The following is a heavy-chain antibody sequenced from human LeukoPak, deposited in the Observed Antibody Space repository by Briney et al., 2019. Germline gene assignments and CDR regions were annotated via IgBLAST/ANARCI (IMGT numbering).Heavy chain of an antibody. CDR3: VKGGLMVRGLKGLDY. V-gene: IGHV3-23*01. J-gene: IGHJ4*02. CDR1: GFTFSIYA. Sequence: GSLRLSCAASGFTFSIYALSWVRQAPGKGLEWVSAIRGSGGGTYAADSVTGRLTISRDNSRNTLFLQMNGLRVEDTAVYYCVKGGLMVRGLKGLDYWGQGTLVTVSS. CDR2: IRGSGGGT. D-gene: IGHD3-10*01.